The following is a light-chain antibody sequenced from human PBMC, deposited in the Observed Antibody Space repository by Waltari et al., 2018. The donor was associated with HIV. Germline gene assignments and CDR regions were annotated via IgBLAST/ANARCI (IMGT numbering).Light chain of an antibody. Sequence: QSVLTQPPSASGTPGQRVTISCSGSSSNIEFNYVYWYQQVPGTAPKLLIFKNDQWPSGVPRLFSACMAGTSASLVSSGLRSEDEADDYCAAWDDRLGGRVFGTGTRVNVL. CDR3: AAWDDRLGGRV. CDR2: KND. CDR1: SSNIEFNY. J-gene: IGLJ1*01. V-gene: IGLV1-47*01.